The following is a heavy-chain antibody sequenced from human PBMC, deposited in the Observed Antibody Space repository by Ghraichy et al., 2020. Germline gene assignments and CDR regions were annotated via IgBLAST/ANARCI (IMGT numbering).Heavy chain of an antibody. CDR1: GYTLTDYY. Sequence: ASVKVSCKASGYTLTDYYIHWVRQAPGQGLEWMGWINPNNGGTNYAQKFQGRVTMTRDTSISTAYMELSSLISDDTAVYYCVRGCSGGTCYWVHWGQGTLVTVSS. J-gene: IGHJ4*02. CDR2: INPNNGGT. D-gene: IGHD2-15*01. V-gene: IGHV1-2*02. CDR3: VRGCSGGTCYWVH.